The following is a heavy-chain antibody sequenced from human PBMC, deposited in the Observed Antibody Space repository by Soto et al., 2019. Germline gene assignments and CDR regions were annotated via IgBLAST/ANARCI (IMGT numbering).Heavy chain of an antibody. CDR1: GFTFSSYA. J-gene: IGHJ4*02. CDR3: AKRSSSSTFDY. D-gene: IGHD6-6*01. V-gene: IGHV3-23*01. Sequence: EVQLLESGGGLVQPGESLRLSCAASGFTFSSYAMSWVRQAPGKGLEWVSVISGSDDSTYYADSVKGRFTISRDNSKIPLYLQMNSLRAEDTAVYYCAKRSSSSTFDYWGQGTLVTVSS. CDR2: ISGSDDST.